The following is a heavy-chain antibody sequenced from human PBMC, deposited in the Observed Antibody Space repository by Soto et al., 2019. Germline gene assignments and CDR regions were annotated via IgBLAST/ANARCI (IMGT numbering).Heavy chain of an antibody. CDR3: AKGATVTTHYQYYGMDV. V-gene: IGHV3-43D*04. CDR1: GFTFDDYA. D-gene: IGHD4-17*01. Sequence: EVQLVESGGVVVQPGGSLRISCAASGFTFDDYAMCWVRQAPGKGLEWVSLINWHGDTTYYEDSVKGRFTISRDNSNNSLYLQMNSLRTEDTALYYCAKGATVTTHYQYYGMDVWGQGTMVTVSS. J-gene: IGHJ6*02. CDR2: INWHGDTT.